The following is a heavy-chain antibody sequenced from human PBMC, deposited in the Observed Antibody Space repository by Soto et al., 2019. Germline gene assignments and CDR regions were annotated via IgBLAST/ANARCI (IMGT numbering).Heavy chain of an antibody. CDR1: GGSFSGYY. CDR2: INHSGST. V-gene: IGHV4-34*01. CDR3: ARVGRIAAASGYYYYGMDV. J-gene: IGHJ6*02. Sequence: SETLSLTCAVYGGSFSGYYWSWIRQPPGKGLEWVGEINHSGSTNYNPSLKSRVTISVDTSKNQFSLKLSSVTAADTAVYYCARVGRIAAASGYYYYGMDVWGQGTTVTVSS. D-gene: IGHD6-13*01.